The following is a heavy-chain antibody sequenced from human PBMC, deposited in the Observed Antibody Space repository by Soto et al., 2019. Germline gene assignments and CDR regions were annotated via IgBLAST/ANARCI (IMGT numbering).Heavy chain of an antibody. V-gene: IGHV3-30-3*01. J-gene: IGHJ4*02. CDR2: ISYDGSNK. D-gene: IGHD2-8*01. Sequence: QVQLVESGGGVVQPGRSLRLSCAASGFTFSSYAMHWVRQAPGKGLEWVAVISYDGSNKYYADYVKGRFTISRDNSKNTLYLEMNRLRAEDRAVYYCARVTSTSGRAPFDYWGQGALVTVSS. CDR1: GFTFSSYA. CDR3: ARVTSTSGRAPFDY.